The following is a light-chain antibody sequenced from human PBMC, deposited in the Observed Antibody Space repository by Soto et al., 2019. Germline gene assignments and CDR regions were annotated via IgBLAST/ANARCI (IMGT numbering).Light chain of an antibody. J-gene: IGKJ2*01. V-gene: IGKV3-15*01. Sequence: EIGMTQSPATLSVSPGERATLSCRASQSVSSNLAWYQQKPGQAPRLLIYGASTRATGIPARFSGSGSGTEFTLTISSLHSEDFAVYYCQQYHNWYTFGQGTKLE. CDR1: QSVSSN. CDR2: GAS. CDR3: QQYHNWYT.